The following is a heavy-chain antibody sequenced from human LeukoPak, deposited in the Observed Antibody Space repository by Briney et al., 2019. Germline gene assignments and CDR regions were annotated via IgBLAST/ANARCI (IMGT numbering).Heavy chain of an antibody. CDR1: GYTFTSYY. CDR2: ISPSGGST. J-gene: IGHJ4*02. CDR3: ARDLVVTPSGEDY. V-gene: IGHV1-46*01. Sequence: ASVTVSCKASGYTFTSYYMHWVRQAPGQGLEWMGIISPSGGSTSYAQKFQGRVTMTRDTSTSTVYMELSSLRSEDTAVYYCARDLVVTPSGEDYWGQGTLVTVSS. D-gene: IGHD4-23*01.